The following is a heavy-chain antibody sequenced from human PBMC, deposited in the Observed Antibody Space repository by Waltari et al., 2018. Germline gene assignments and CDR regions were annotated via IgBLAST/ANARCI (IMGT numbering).Heavy chain of an antibody. CDR3: AKEVTMVRGGYYYGMDV. D-gene: IGHD3-10*01. CDR1: GFTFSSYA. V-gene: IGHV3-23*01. J-gene: IGHJ6*02. Sequence: EVQLLESGGGLVQPGGSLSLSCAASGFTFSSYAMSWVRQAPGRGLEWVSAISGSGGSTYYADSVKGRFTISRDNSKNTLYLQMNSLRAEDTAVYYCAKEVTMVRGGYYYGMDVWGQGTTVTVSS. CDR2: ISGSGGST.